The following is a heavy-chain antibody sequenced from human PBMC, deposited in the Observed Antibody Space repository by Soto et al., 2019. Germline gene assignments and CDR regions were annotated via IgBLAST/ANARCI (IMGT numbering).Heavy chain of an antibody. Sequence: QLQLQESGPGLVKPSQTLSLDCTVSGGSFSSGGYYWSWIRQLTGKGLEWIGYIYYSGSTYYNPSLKSRFTISLDTSKIQFSLKLSSVTAAYTAVYYCSRATSFSGHHGYWGQGTLVTVSS. CDR3: SRATSFSGHHGY. V-gene: IGHV4-31*03. J-gene: IGHJ4*02. CDR2: IYYSGST. D-gene: IGHD2-8*02. CDR1: GGSFSSGGYY.